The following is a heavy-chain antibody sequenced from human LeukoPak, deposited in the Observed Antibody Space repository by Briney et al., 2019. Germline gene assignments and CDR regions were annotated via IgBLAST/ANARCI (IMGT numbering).Heavy chain of an antibody. Sequence: SETLSLTCTVSGGSISSSSYYWGWIRQPPGKGLEWIGSIYYSGSTYYNPSLKSRVTISVDTSKNQFSLKLSSVTAADTAVYYCARVTTGYTDLGRRSAYYYYMDVWGKGTTVTVSS. CDR3: ARVTTGYTDLGRRSAYYYYMDV. CDR1: GGSISSSSYY. CDR2: IYYSGST. V-gene: IGHV4-39*07. J-gene: IGHJ6*03. D-gene: IGHD3-22*01.